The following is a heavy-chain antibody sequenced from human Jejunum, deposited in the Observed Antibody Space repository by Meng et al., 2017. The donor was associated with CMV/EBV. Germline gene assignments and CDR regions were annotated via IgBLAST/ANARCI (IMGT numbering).Heavy chain of an antibody. Sequence: IIGGYNWSWVPQHPGKGLEWIGYTSRRGGTYYNPSLKSRVTISVDTSKNQFSLKLSSVTAADTAVYYCARDLEGSSSTYYYGMDVWGQGTTVTVSS. CDR2: TSRRGGT. V-gene: IGHV4-31*02. J-gene: IGHJ6*02. CDR3: ARDLEGSSSTYYYGMDV. D-gene: IGHD2-2*01. CDR1: IIGGYN.